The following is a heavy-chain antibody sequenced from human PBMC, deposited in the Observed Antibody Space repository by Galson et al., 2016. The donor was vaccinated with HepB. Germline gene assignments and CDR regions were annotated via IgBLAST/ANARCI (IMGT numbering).Heavy chain of an antibody. D-gene: IGHD3-22*01. CDR1: GGSISSSKW. J-gene: IGHJ4*02. CDR2: IFHSGTT. V-gene: IGHV4-4*02. Sequence: LSLTCAVSGGSISSSKWWIWVRQPPGKGLEWIGEIFHSGTTKYNPSLKSRVHISIDKSKNQYSLNLTSVTAADTAVYYCGSGPRSYYYYFDHWGQGTLVTVSS. CDR3: GSGPRSYYYYFDH.